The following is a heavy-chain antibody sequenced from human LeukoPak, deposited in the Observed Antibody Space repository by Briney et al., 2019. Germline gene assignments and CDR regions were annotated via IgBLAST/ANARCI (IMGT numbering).Heavy chain of an antibody. CDR3: ARVGDFVDY. J-gene: IGHJ4*02. V-gene: IGHV4-59*01. Sequence: DPSETLSLTCTVSGGSISSYYWSWIRQPPGKGLEWIGYIYYSGSTNYNPSLKSRVTISVDTSKNQFSLTLSSVTAADTAVYYCARVGDFVDYWGQGTLVTVSS. CDR1: GGSISSYY. CDR2: IYYSGST. D-gene: IGHD3-3*01.